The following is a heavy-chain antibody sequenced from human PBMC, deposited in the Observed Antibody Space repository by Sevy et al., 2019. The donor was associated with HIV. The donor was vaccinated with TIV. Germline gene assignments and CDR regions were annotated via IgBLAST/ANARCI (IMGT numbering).Heavy chain of an antibody. D-gene: IGHD5-12*01. CDR1: GGSVSSGSYY. V-gene: IGHV4-61*01. J-gene: IGHJ4*02. CDR3: ARVVSGRGYSGYLVDY. CDR2: IYYSGST. Sequence: SETLSLTCTVSGGSVSSGSYYWSWIRQPPGKGLAWIGYIYYSGSTNYNPSLKSRVTISVDTSKNQFSLKLSSVTAADTAVYYCARVVSGRGYSGYLVDYWGQGTLVTVSS.